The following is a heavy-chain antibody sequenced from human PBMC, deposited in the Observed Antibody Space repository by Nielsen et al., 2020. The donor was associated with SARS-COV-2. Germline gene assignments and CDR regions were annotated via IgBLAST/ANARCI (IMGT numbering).Heavy chain of an antibody. J-gene: IGHJ6*03. CDR2: ISGYNGDT. D-gene: IGHD1-1*01. CDR1: GYTFTNYG. CDR3: ARPITNNYYYYYMDV. Sequence: ASVKVSCKASGYTFTNYGISWVRQAPGQGLEWMGWISGYNGDTNSAQKSQGRVTMTTDTSTSTAYMELRSLRSDDTAVYYCARPITNNYYYYYMDVWGKGTTVTVSS. V-gene: IGHV1-18*04.